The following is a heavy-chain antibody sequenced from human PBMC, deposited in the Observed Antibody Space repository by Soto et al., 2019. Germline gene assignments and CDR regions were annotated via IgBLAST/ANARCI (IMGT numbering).Heavy chain of an antibody. Sequence: QVQLQESGPGLVKPSETLSLTCTVSGGSISSYYWSWIRQPPGKGLEWIGYIYYSGSTNYNPSLKSRVTISVDTSKNQFSLKLSSVTAADTAVYYCATTPGAHAFDIWGQGTMVTVSS. J-gene: IGHJ3*02. V-gene: IGHV4-59*08. D-gene: IGHD2-15*01. CDR2: IYYSGST. CDR3: ATTPGAHAFDI. CDR1: GGSISSYY.